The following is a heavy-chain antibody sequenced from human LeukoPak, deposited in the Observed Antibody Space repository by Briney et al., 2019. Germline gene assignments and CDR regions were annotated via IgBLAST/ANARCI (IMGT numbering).Heavy chain of an antibody. Sequence: GGSLRLSCVASGFTFINYTMNWVRQAPGKGLEWVANIKEDGSEKYYVDSVKGRFTISRDNAKNSLYLQMNSLRAEDTAVYYCARGVDVWGQGTTVTVS. V-gene: IGHV3-7*04. J-gene: IGHJ6*02. CDR2: IKEDGSEK. CDR1: GFTFINYT. CDR3: ARGVDV.